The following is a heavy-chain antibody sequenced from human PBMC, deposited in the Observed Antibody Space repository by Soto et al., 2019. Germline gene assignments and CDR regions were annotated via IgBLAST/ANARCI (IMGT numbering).Heavy chain of an antibody. D-gene: IGHD1-26*01. CDR2: ISYDGSNK. J-gene: IGHJ6*02. V-gene: IGHV3-30-3*01. CDR1: GFTFSSYA. CDR3: ARDELVGATASLYYGMDV. Sequence: QVQLVESGGGVVQPGRSLRLSCAASGFTFSSYAMHWVRQAPGKGLEWVAVISYDGSNKYYADSVKGRFTISRDNSKNTLYLQMNSLRAEDTAVYYCARDELVGATASLYYGMDVWGQGTTVTVSS.